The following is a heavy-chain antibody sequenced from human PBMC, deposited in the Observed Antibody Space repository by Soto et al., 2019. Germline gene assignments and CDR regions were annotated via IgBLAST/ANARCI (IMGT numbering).Heavy chain of an antibody. CDR3: ARDGRQFVPNSDNFDI. CDR2: IIPLFGTA. CDR1: GVTFSSET. V-gene: IGHV1-69*01. D-gene: IGHD6-6*01. Sequence: QVQLVQSGADVKKPGSSVKVSCQASGVTFSSETLGWVRQAPGQGLEWVGGIIPLFGTASYAQKFQGRVTITADESTSTVYMELSSLRSDDTAVYFCARDGRQFVPNSDNFDIWGQGTTVTVSS. J-gene: IGHJ3*02.